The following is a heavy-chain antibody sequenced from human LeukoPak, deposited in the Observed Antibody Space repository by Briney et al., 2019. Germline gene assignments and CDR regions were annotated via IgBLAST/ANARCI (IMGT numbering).Heavy chain of an antibody. CDR3: ARVHRGIVVVPAATHDAFDI. CDR2: ISAYNGNT. J-gene: IGHJ3*02. Sequence: ASVKVSCKASGYTFTSYGISWVRQAPGQGLEWMGLISAYNGNTNYAQKLQGRVTMTTDTSTSTAYMELRSLRSDDTAVYYCARVHRGIVVVPAATHDAFDIWGQGTMVTVSS. D-gene: IGHD2-2*01. V-gene: IGHV1-18*01. CDR1: GYTFTSYG.